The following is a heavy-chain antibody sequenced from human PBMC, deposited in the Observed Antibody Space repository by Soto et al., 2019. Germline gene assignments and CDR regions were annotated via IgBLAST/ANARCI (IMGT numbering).Heavy chain of an antibody. CDR2: ISSSSCII. D-gene: IGHD3-22*01. CDR3: ARPTYYYDSSGPPAY. CDR1: GFTFSTYS. V-gene: IGHV3-48*01. Sequence: VPPGGSLRLSCAASGFTFSTYSMNWVRQAPGKGLEWVSYISSSSCIIFYTVFVKGRFTVSRDNAKNSLYLQMNSLRAEDTAFFFCARPTYYYDSSGPPAYWGQGTLVTVSS. J-gene: IGHJ4*02.